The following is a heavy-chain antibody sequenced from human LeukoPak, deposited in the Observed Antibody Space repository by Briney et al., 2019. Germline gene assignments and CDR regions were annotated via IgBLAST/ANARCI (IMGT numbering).Heavy chain of an antibody. J-gene: IGHJ5*02. CDR1: GGSISTSNYY. D-gene: IGHD2-2*03. CDR3: ASRGFCSSSSCLNWFDP. V-gene: IGHV4-39*07. Sequence: SETLSLTCTVSGGSISTSNYYWGWIRQPPGKGLEWIGNIFYSGSTYYSPSLKSRVTISLDTSRNQFSLKLNSVTAADTAVYYCASRGFCSSSSCLNWFDPWGQGALVTVSS. CDR2: IFYSGST.